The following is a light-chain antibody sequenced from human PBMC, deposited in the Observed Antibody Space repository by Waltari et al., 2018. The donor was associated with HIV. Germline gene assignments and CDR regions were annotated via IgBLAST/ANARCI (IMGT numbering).Light chain of an antibody. CDR3: QQSYKPSYT. V-gene: IGKV1-39*01. J-gene: IGKJ2*01. CDR2: AVS. CDR1: QNISNC. Sequence: DIQMTQSPSSLSASVGDRVSISCRASQNISNCLNWYQQKPGKPPKLLIYAVSNLQGGVPIRFSGSGSRTDFTLTISNLQPEDFATYFCQQSYKPSYTFGQGT.